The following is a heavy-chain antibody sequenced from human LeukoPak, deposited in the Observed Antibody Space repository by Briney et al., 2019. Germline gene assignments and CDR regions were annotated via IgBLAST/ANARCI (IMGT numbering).Heavy chain of an antibody. D-gene: IGHD2-15*01. CDR1: GGSISSYY. Sequence: SETLSLTCTVCGGSISSYYWGWIRQPPGKGLEWIGSIYYSGSTYYNPSLKSRVTISVDTSKNQFSLKLSSVTAADTAVYYCARGRRYCSGGSCSNPALDYWGQGTLVTVSS. CDR3: ARGRRYCSGGSCSNPALDY. CDR2: IYYSGST. J-gene: IGHJ4*02. V-gene: IGHV4-39*07.